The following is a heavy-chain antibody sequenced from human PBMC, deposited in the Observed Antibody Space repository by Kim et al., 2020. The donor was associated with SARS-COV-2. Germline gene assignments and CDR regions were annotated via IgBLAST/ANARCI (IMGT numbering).Heavy chain of an antibody. Sequence: ASVKVSCKVSGYTLTELSMHWVRQAPGKGLEWMGGFDPEDGETIYAQKFQGRVTMTEDTSTDTAYMELSSLRSEDTAVYYCATEGGHQLLLPQNDPLDVWGQGTTVTVSS. CDR1: GYTLTELS. D-gene: IGHD2-2*01. J-gene: IGHJ6*02. V-gene: IGHV1-24*01. CDR2: FDPEDGET. CDR3: ATEGGHQLLLPQNDPLDV.